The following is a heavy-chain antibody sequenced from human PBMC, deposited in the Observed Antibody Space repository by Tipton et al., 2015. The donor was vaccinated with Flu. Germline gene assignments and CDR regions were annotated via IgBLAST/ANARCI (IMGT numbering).Heavy chain of an antibody. D-gene: IGHD5-12*01. Sequence: GLVKPSETLSVTCTVSGGSVSSGVYYWSWIRQSPGKGLEWIGNLFDSGKVDYNPALSGRLTISVDPTKSQFSLRLRSVTAADTAVYYCTRRGWIWGQGTRVTVSS. V-gene: IGHV4-61*08. CDR2: LFDSGKV. J-gene: IGHJ4*02. CDR3: TRRGWI. CDR1: GGSVSSGVYY.